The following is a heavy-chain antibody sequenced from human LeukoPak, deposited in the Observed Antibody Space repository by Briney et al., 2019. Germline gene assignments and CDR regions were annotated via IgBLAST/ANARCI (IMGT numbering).Heavy chain of an antibody. CDR2: INHSGST. CDR3: ARDRHKYNYDGSGYPPY. J-gene: IGHJ4*02. Sequence: SGGSLRLSCAASGFTFSSYWMSWVRQPPGKGLEWIGEINHSGSTNYNPSLKSRVTISVDTSKNQFSLKLSSVTAEDTAVYYCARDRHKYNYDGSGYPPYWGQGTLVTVSS. D-gene: IGHD3-22*01. V-gene: IGHV4-34*01. CDR1: GFTFSSYW.